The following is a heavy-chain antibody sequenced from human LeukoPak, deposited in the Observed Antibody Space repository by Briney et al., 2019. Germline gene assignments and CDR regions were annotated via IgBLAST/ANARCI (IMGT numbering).Heavy chain of an antibody. V-gene: IGHV3-23*01. Sequence: GGSLRLSCAASGFTFSSYAMSWVRQAPGKGLEWVSAISGSGGSTYYADSVKGRFTISRDNSKNTLYLQMNSLRAEDTAVYYCAKAGYSGYSYGCTSDWGQGTLVTVSS. CDR3: AKAGYSGYSYGCTSD. CDR2: ISGSGGST. D-gene: IGHD5-18*01. CDR1: GFTFSSYA. J-gene: IGHJ4*02.